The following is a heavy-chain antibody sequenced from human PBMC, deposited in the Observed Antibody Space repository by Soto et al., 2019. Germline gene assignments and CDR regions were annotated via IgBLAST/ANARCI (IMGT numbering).Heavy chain of an antibody. V-gene: IGHV4-31*03. Sequence: QVQLQESGPGLVKPSQTLSLTCTVSGGSISSGGYYWSWIRQHPGKGLEWIGYIYYSGSTYYNPSLESRVTISVETSKSQLSLKLSSVPAADTAVYDWASVGDYDSSRTDAFDIWGQGTMVTVSS. CDR3: ASVGDYDSSRTDAFDI. J-gene: IGHJ3*02. D-gene: IGHD3-22*01. CDR1: GGSISSGGYY. CDR2: IYYSGST.